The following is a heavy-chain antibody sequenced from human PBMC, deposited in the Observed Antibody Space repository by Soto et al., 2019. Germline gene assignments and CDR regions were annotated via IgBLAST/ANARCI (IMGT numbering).Heavy chain of an antibody. CDR2: INHSGST. J-gene: IGHJ6*03. CDR1: GGSFSGYY. V-gene: IGHV4-34*01. CDR3: ARGRPGIVGVWLLFESYYYYYYMDV. D-gene: IGHD1-26*01. Sequence: QVQLQQWGAGLLKPSETLSLTCAVYGGSFSGYYWSWIRQPPGKGLEWIGEINHSGSTNYNPSLKSRVTISVDTSKNQFSLKLSSVTAADTAVYYCARGRPGIVGVWLLFESYYYYYYMDVWGKGTTVTVSS.